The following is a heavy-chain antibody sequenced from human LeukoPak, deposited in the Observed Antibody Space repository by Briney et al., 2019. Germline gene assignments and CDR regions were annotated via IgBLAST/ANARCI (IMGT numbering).Heavy chain of an antibody. CDR2: IHYSGST. CDR3: ARGEWELLDY. CDR1: GVSVSSGSYY. J-gene: IGHJ4*02. Sequence: SETLSLTCTVSGVSVSSGSYYWSWIRQPPGKGLEWIGYIHYSGSTNYNPSLKSRVTISVDTSKNQFSLKLSSVTAADTAVYYCARGEWELLDYWGQGTLVTVSP. V-gene: IGHV4-61*01. D-gene: IGHD4-23*01.